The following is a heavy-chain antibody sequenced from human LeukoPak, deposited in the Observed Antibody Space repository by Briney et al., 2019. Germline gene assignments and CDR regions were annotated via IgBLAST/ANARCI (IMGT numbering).Heavy chain of an antibody. CDR3: ARDQNDYGDSPGDY. V-gene: IGHV1-18*04. CDR1: GYTFTTYL. D-gene: IGHD4-17*01. CDR2: ISAYNGNT. J-gene: IGHJ4*02. Sequence: GASVTVSCKASGYTFTTYLIHWARQAPGQGLEWMGWISAYNGNTNYAQKLQGRVTMTTDTSTSTAYMELRSLRSDDTAVYYCARDQNDYGDSPGDYWGQGTLVTVSS.